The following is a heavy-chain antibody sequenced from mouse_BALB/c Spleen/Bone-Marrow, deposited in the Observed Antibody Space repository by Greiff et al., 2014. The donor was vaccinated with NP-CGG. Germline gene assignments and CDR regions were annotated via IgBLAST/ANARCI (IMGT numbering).Heavy chain of an antibody. D-gene: IGHD2-4*01. CDR3: ARIYYDSHWYFDV. CDR2: ISYSGST. CDR1: GDSITSGY. Sequence: VQLQQSGPSLVKPSQTLSLTCSVTGDSITSGYWNWIRKFPGNKLEYMGYISYSGSTYYSPSLKSRISITRDTSKNQYYLQLNSVTTEDTATYYCARIYYDSHWYFDVWGAGTTVTVSS. J-gene: IGHJ1*01. V-gene: IGHV3-8*02.